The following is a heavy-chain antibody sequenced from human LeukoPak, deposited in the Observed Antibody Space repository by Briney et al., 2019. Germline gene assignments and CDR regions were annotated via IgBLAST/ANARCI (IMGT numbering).Heavy chain of an antibody. V-gene: IGHV3-23*01. CDR3: AKDGATGYSFDY. D-gene: IGHD3-9*01. CDR1: GFTFSAFA. J-gene: IGHJ4*02. Sequence: PGGSLRLSCAASGFTFSAFAMIWVRQPPGKGLEWVSSIFSGGGEIHYADSVRGRFTISRDNSKSTLSLQMNSLRAEDTAIYYCAKDGATGYSFDYWGQGTLVTVSS. CDR2: IFSGGGEI.